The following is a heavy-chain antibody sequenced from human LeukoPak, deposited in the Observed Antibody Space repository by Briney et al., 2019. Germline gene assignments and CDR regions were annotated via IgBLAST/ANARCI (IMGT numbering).Heavy chain of an antibody. CDR1: GGSINTFY. Sequence: SETLSLTCTVSGGSINTFYWSWIRQPPGKGLEWIGCIYTSGTTDYNPSLKSRVTISVDTSKNQFSLKLSSVTAADTAVYYCARVDIVAKGAFDYWGQGTLVTVSS. CDR2: IYTSGTT. CDR3: ARVDIVAKGAFDY. V-gene: IGHV4-4*09. J-gene: IGHJ4*02. D-gene: IGHD5-12*01.